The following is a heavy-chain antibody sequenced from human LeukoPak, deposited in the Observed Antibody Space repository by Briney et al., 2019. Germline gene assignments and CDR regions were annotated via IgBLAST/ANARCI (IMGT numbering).Heavy chain of an antibody. CDR1: GFTFSDHV. V-gene: IGHV4-38-2*01. CDR3: ARHYGP. J-gene: IGHJ5*02. Sequence: PGGSLRLSCAASGFTFSDHVMSWVRQPPGKGLEWIGSIYDSGSTYYNPSLKSRVTISVDTSKNQFSLKLNSVTAADTAVYYCARHYGPWGQGTLVTVSS. D-gene: IGHD3-16*01. CDR2: IYDSGST.